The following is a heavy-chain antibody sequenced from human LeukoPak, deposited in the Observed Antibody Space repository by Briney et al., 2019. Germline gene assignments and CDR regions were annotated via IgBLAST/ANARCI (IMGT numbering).Heavy chain of an antibody. Sequence: PGGSLRLSCAASGFTFTTYWMHWVRQAPGKGLVWVSHINSDGSITSYADSVKGRFTISRDNAKNTLYLQMNSLRAEDTAVYYCARGGNPSDYDFWSGYLTPSNYFDYWGQGTLVTVSS. D-gene: IGHD3-3*01. CDR2: INSDGSIT. J-gene: IGHJ4*02. CDR3: ARGGNPSDYDFWSGYLTPSNYFDY. CDR1: GFTFTTYW. V-gene: IGHV3-74*01.